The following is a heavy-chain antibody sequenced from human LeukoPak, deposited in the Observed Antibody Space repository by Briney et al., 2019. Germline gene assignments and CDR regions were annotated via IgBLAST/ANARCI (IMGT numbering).Heavy chain of an antibody. CDR1: GGSISSSSYY. D-gene: IGHD6-19*01. Sequence: PSETLSLTCTVSGGSISSSSYYWGWIRQPPGKGLEWIGSIYYSGSTYYNPSLKSRVTISVDTSKNQFSLKLSSVTAADTAVYYCARGTEQWLVIGLYNWFDPWGQGTLVTVSS. J-gene: IGHJ5*02. CDR2: IYYSGST. CDR3: ARGTEQWLVIGLYNWFDP. V-gene: IGHV4-39*07.